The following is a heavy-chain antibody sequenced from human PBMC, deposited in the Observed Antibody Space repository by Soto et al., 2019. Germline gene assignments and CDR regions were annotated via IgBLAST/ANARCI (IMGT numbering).Heavy chain of an antibody. Sequence: QVQVVQAGAEVKKPGASVTVSCKNSGYNFSNYGINWVRQAPGTGPEGVGWISGYNGNTNYAQTVQGRVTMTTDTSTGTVYMELRSLKSDDTAIYYCSRFIMVGGWFDPNYYHGMDVWGQGTTVTVSS. V-gene: IGHV1-18*01. CDR1: GYNFSNYG. J-gene: IGHJ6*02. CDR2: ISGYNGNT. D-gene: IGHD6-19*01. CDR3: SRFIMVGGWFDPNYYHGMDV.